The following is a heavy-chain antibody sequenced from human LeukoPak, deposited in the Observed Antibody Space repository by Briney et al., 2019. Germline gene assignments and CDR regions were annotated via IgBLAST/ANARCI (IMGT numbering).Heavy chain of an antibody. CDR1: GFSLSTSGVG. D-gene: IGHD3-22*01. CDR3: AHSRYYDSSGYFSYYFDY. J-gene: IGHJ4*02. CDR2: IYWDDDK. Sequence: SGPTLVNPTQTLTLTCTFSGFSLSTSGVGVGWIRQPPGKALEWLAPIYWDDDKRYSPSLKSRLTITKDTSKNQVVLTMTNMDPVDTATYYCAHSRYYDSSGYFSYYFDYWGQGTLVTVSS. V-gene: IGHV2-5*02.